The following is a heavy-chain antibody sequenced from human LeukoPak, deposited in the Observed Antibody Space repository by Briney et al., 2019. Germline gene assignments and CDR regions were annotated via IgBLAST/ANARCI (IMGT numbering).Heavy chain of an antibody. D-gene: IGHD3-22*01. CDR3: ARDRDDSSGYYRETLFDY. CDR2: INTYNGNT. Sequence: ASVKVSCKASGYTFTTYAISWVRQAPGQGLEWMGWINTYNGNTNYAQKFQGRVTMTRDTSISTAYMELSRLRSDDTAVYYCARDRDDSSGYYRETLFDYWGQGTLVTVSS. CDR1: GYTFTTYA. V-gene: IGHV1-2*02. J-gene: IGHJ4*02.